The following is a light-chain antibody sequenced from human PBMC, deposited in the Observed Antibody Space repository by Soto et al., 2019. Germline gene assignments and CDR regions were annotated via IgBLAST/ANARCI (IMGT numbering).Light chain of an antibody. CDR3: QQDCSPPPT. Sequence: DIVLTQSPGTLSLSPGDRATLSCRASQSVRSNYLAWYQHKPGQAPRLLIVGASRRATGIPDRFSGSGSGTDFTLSISRLEPEDCAVYHCQQDCSPPPTFGGGTKVEIK. CDR1: QSVRSNY. V-gene: IGKV3-20*01. J-gene: IGKJ4*01. CDR2: GAS.